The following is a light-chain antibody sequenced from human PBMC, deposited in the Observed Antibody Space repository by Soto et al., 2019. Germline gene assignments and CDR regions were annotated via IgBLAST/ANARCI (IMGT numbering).Light chain of an antibody. J-gene: IGKJ1*01. CDR2: AAS. CDR3: QQSYSTPRT. V-gene: IGKV1-39*01. CDR1: QYINTY. Sequence: DIQMTQSPSSLSAYVGDRVTITCRASQYINTYLNWFQQKPGKAPELLIYAASSLQGGVPSRFSGSGSGTDFTLTISSLQAEDFATYYCQQSYSTPRTFGLGTKVEIK.